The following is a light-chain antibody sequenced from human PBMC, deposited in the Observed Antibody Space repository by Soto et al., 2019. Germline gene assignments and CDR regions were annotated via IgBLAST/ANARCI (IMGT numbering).Light chain of an antibody. Sequence: DIQMTQSPSTLSASVGDRVTITCRASQSISSWLAWYQQKPGKAPKLLIYDASRLESGVPSRCSGSGSGTEFALTISSLQPDDFATYYCQQYNSYSHLYTFGQGTKLEIK. CDR1: QSISSW. CDR2: DAS. V-gene: IGKV1-5*01. CDR3: QQYNSYSHLYT. J-gene: IGKJ2*01.